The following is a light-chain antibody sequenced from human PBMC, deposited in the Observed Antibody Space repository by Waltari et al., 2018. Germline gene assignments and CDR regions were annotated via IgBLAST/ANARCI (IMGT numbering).Light chain of an antibody. CDR1: SSDVVAYIY. J-gene: IGLJ1*01. CDR3: SSYAGNNNCV. Sequence: QSALTQPPSASGSPGPSVTISCTGTSSDVVAYIYISWYQQYPSKAPHHMIYEVTKRPSGVPDRFSASKSGNTASLTVSGLQAEDEADYYCSSYAGNNNCVFGTGTKVTVL. CDR2: EVT. V-gene: IGLV2-8*01.